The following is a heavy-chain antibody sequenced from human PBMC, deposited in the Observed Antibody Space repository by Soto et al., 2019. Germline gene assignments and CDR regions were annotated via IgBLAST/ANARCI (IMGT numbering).Heavy chain of an antibody. CDR1: GFTFSSYA. D-gene: IGHD5-12*01. J-gene: IGHJ4*02. CDR2: ISYDGSNK. V-gene: IGHV3-30-3*01. Sequence: GGSLRLSCAASGFTFSSYAMHWVRQAPGKGLEWVAVISYDGSNKYYADSVKGRFTISRDNSKNTLYLQMNSLRAEDTAVYYCARGRNVDIVATIVPPHFDYWGQGTLVTVSS. CDR3: ARGRNVDIVATIVPPHFDY.